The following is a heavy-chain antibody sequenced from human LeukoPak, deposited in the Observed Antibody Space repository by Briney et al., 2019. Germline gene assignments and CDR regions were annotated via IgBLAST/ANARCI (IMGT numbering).Heavy chain of an antibody. D-gene: IGHD3-22*01. J-gene: IGHJ4*02. CDR1: GFTFNSYA. CDR3: AGGSGYSRIDY. CDR2: VSDNGGST. V-gene: IGHV3-23*01. Sequence: PGGSLRLSCAVSGFTFNSYAMSWVRQAPGKGLEWVSIVSDNGGSTYYAHSVKGRFTISRDNSKNTLYLQMNSLRAEDTAIYYCAGGSGYSRIDYWGQGALVTVSS.